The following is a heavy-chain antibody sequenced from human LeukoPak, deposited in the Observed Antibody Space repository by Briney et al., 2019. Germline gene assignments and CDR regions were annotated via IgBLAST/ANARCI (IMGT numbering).Heavy chain of an antibody. CDR2: ISGSGGST. D-gene: IGHD1-26*01. CDR1: GFTFSSYA. Sequence: PGGSLRLSCAASGFTFSSYAMSWVRQAPGKGLEWLSAISGSGGSTYYADSVKGRFTISRDNSKNTLYLQMNSLRAEDTAVYYCADPVASVGARSDYWGQGTLVTVSS. V-gene: IGHV3-23*01. CDR3: ADPVASVGARSDY. J-gene: IGHJ4*02.